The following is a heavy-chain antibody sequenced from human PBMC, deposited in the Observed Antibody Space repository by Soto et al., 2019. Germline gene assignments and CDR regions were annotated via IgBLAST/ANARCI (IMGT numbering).Heavy chain of an antibody. D-gene: IGHD3-16*01. CDR3: AKAPKRFFIMITFPWFDP. CDR2: ISGSGGST. J-gene: IGHJ5*02. CDR1: GFTFSSYA. V-gene: IGHV3-23*01. Sequence: GGSLRLSCAASGFTFSSYAMSWVRQAPGKGLEWVSAISGSGGSTYYADSVKGRFTISRDNSKNTLYLQMNSLRAEDTAVYYCAKAPKRFFIMITFPWFDPWGQGTLVTVSS.